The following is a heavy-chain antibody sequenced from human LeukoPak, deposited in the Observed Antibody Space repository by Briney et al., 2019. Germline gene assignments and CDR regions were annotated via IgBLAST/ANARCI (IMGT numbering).Heavy chain of an antibody. CDR2: IYMSGST. D-gene: IGHD6-13*01. V-gene: IGHV4-4*07. Sequence: SETLSLTCTVSGGSISSYYWSWIRQPAGKGLQWIGRIYMSGSTNYNPSLKSRVTMSVDTSKNQFSLKLSSVTAADTAVYYCARDVVYSSAWYPPSHYYYYYYMDVWGKGTTVTVSS. CDR3: ARDVVYSSAWYPPSHYYYYYYMDV. CDR1: GGSISSYY. J-gene: IGHJ6*03.